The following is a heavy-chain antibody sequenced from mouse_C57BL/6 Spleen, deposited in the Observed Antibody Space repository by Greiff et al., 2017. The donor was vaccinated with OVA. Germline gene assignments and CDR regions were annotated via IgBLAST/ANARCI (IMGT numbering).Heavy chain of an antibody. J-gene: IGHJ1*03. D-gene: IGHD1-1*01. CDR1: GYSLTSGYY. Sequence: DVQLQESGPGLVKPSQSLSLTCSVTGYSLTSGYYCNWLRQFPGNKLEWMGYISYDGSNNYNPSLTNRISSTRDTSKNQFFLKLKSVTTEDTATYYCARVRGYFDVWGTGTTVTVSS. CDR3: ARVRGYFDV. CDR2: ISYDGSN. V-gene: IGHV3-6*01.